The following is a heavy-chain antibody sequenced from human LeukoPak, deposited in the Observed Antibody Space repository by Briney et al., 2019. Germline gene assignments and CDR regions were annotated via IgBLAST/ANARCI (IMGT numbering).Heavy chain of an antibody. CDR1: GGSISSADYY. J-gene: IGHJ4*02. CDR2: IYDSGST. D-gene: IGHD3-10*01. V-gene: IGHV4-30-4*01. Sequence: PSQTLSLTCIVSGGSISSADYYWSWIRQPPGKGLEWIEYIYDSGSTYYNPSLKSRVTISGDTSKNQFSLKLSSVTAADTAVYYCAREVRGVINKWGQGTLVTVSS. CDR3: AREVRGVINK.